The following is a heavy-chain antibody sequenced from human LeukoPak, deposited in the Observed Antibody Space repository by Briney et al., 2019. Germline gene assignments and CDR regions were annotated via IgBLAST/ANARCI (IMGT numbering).Heavy chain of an antibody. CDR1: GGSISSYY. J-gene: IGHJ6*02. V-gene: IGHV4-59*01. CDR3: ARVPRYSSGWRYGMDV. CDR2: ICYSGST. D-gene: IGHD6-19*01. Sequence: SETLSLTCTVSGGSISSYYWSWIRQPPGKGLEWIGYICYSGSTNYNPSLKSRVTISVDTSKNQFSLKLSSVTAADTAVYYRARVPRYSSGWRYGMDVWGQGTTVTVSS.